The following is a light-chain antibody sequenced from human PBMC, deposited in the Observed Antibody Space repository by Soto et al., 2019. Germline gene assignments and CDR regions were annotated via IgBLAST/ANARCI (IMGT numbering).Light chain of an antibody. CDR1: QSVSSI. CDR2: DAS. V-gene: IGKV3-15*01. J-gene: IGKJ1*01. CDR3: QQYNNWPRT. Sequence: EIVMTQSPATLSVSPGERATLSCRASQSVSSILAWYQQKPGQAPRLLIYDASTRATGTPARFSGSGSGTAFTLTISSLQSEDFAVYYCQQYNNWPRTFGQGTNVEIK.